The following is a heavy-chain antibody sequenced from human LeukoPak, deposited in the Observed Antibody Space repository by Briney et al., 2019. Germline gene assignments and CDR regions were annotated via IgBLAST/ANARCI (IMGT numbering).Heavy chain of an antibody. CDR2: IYYSGST. Sequence: PSETLSLTCTVSGGSISSGGYYWSWIRQHPGKGLEWIGYIYYSGSTNYNPSLKSRVTISVDTSKNQFSLKLSSVTAADTAVYYCARVFLYYGSGSEGYYFDYWGQGTLVTVSS. CDR1: GGSISSGGYY. CDR3: ARVFLYYGSGSEGYYFDY. V-gene: IGHV4-61*08. J-gene: IGHJ4*02. D-gene: IGHD3-10*01.